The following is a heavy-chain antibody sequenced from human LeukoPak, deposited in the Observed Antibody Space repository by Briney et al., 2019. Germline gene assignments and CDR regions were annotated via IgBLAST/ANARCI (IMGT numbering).Heavy chain of an antibody. J-gene: IGHJ4*02. CDR1: GGSFSGYY. CDR2: INHSGST. D-gene: IGHD1-26*01. Sequence: SETLSLTCAVYGGSFSGYYWSWIRQPPGKGLEWIGEINHSGSTNYNPSLKSRVTISVDTSKNQFSLKLSSVTAADTAVYYCARRIVGATKVFGYWGQGTLVTVSS. CDR3: ARRIVGATKVFGY. V-gene: IGHV4-34*01.